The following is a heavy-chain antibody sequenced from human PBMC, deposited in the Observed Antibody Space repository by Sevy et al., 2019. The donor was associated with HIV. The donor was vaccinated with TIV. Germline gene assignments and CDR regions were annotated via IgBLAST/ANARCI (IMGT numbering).Heavy chain of an antibody. CDR3: ARNRDDSSGFHMDV. V-gene: IGHV3-7*01. Sequence: GGSLRLSCAASGFTFSSYWMSWVRQAPGKGLEWVANIKQDGSEKYYVDSVRGRFTISRDNAKKSLYLQMNSLRAEDTAVYYCARNRDDSSGFHMDVWGQGTTVTVSS. J-gene: IGHJ6*02. CDR2: IKQDGSEK. CDR1: GFTFSSYW. D-gene: IGHD5-12*01.